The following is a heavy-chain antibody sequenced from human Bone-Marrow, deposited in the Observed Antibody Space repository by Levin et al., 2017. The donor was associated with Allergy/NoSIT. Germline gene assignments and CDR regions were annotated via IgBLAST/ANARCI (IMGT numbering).Heavy chain of an antibody. CDR2: IYYSGST. CDR3: AREAPSSWYQYYFDY. J-gene: IGHJ4*02. CDR1: GGSVSSGSYY. Sequence: SQTLSLTCTVSGGSVSSGSYYWSWIRQPPGKGLEWIGYIYYSGSTNYNPSLKSRVTISVDTSKNQFSLKLSSVTAADTAVYYCAREAPSSWYQYYFDYWGQGTLVTVSS. V-gene: IGHV4-61*01. D-gene: IGHD6-13*01.